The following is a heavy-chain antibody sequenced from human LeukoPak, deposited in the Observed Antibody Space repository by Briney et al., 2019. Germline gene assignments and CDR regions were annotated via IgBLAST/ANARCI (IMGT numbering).Heavy chain of an antibody. J-gene: IGHJ6*03. CDR1: GFTFSNAW. Sequence: PGGSLRLSCAASGFTFSNAWMSWVRQAPGKGLEWVAFIRYDGSNKYYADSVKGRFTISRDNSKNTLYLQMNSLRAEDTAVYYCAKDHMVRGVTQLYYYYYMDVWGKGTTVTISS. D-gene: IGHD3-10*01. CDR3: AKDHMVRGVTQLYYYYYMDV. V-gene: IGHV3-30*02. CDR2: IRYDGSNK.